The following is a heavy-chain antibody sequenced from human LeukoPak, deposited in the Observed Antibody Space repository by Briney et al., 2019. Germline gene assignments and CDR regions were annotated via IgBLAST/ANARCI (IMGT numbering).Heavy chain of an antibody. D-gene: IGHD6-13*01. CDR2: MNPNSGNT. V-gene: IGHV1-8*01. J-gene: IGHJ4*02. CDR1: GYTFTSYD. CDR3: ARGSLVTGYSSFSPGY. Sequence: AASVKVSCKASGYTFTSYDLNWVRQATGQGLEWMGWMNPNSGNTGYAQKFQSRVTMTRNTSISTAYMELSSLRSEDTAVYYCARGSLVTGYSSFSPGYWGQGTLVTVSS.